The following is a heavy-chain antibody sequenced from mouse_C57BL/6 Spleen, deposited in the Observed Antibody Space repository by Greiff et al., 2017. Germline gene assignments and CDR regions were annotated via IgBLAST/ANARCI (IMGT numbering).Heavy chain of an antibody. V-gene: IGHV5-17*01. CDR2: ISSGISTI. CDR3: ARHGTSYAMDY. CDR1: GFTFSDYG. Sequence: EVKLQESGGGLVKPGGSLKLSCAASGFTFSDYGMHWVRQAPEKGLEWVAYISSGISTIYYADTVKGRFTISRDNAKNTLFLQMTSLRSEDTAMYYCARHGTSYAMDYWGQGTSVTVSS. D-gene: IGHD1-1*01. J-gene: IGHJ4*01.